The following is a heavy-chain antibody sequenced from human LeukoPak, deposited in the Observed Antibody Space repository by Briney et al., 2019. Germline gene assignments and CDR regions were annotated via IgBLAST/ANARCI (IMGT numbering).Heavy chain of an antibody. Sequence: GGSLRLSCAASGLSFNSYAMSWVRQARWKGLEWVSAISGSGDFTYYADSVTGRFTISKDNSKNTLYLQMNSLRVGDTAVYYCAKVGGYGGNSFDHWGQGTLVTVSP. D-gene: IGHD4-23*01. CDR3: AKVGGYGGNSFDH. CDR1: GLSFNSYA. CDR2: ISGSGDFT. V-gene: IGHV3-23*01. J-gene: IGHJ4*02.